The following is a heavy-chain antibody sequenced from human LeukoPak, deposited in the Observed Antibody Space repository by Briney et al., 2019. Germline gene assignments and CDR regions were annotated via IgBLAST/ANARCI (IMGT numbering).Heavy chain of an antibody. D-gene: IGHD2/OR15-2a*01. J-gene: IGHJ6*02. Sequence: GGSLRLSCAASGFTFSSYWMNWVRQAAGKGLEWVANIKQDGTNKYYVDSVKGRFTISRDDAKTSLYLQMNSLRAEDTAVYYCARETFMDVWGQGTTVTVSS. V-gene: IGHV3-7*05. CDR2: IKQDGTNK. CDR3: ARETFMDV. CDR1: GFTFSSYW.